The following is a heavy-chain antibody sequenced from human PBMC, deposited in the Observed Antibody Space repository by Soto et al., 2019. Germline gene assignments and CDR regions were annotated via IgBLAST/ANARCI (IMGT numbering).Heavy chain of an antibody. CDR3: ARSPSRSAFDY. V-gene: IGHV3-7*01. CDR1: GFTFSSYW. J-gene: IGHJ4*02. D-gene: IGHD3-10*01. CDR2: IKQDGSEK. Sequence: EVQLVESGGGLVQPGGSLRLSCAASGFTFSSYWMSWVRQAPGKGLEWVANIKQDGSEKYYVDSVKGRFPISRDNTKNSLYLQMNSLRAEDTAVYYCARSPSRSAFDYWGQGTLVTVSS.